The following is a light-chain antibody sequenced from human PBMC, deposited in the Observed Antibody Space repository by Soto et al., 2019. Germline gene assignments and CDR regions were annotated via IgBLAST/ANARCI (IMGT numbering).Light chain of an antibody. Sequence: DIVMTQSPDSLAVSLGERATINCKSSQSVLYSSNNKNYLAWYQQKPGQPPKLLIYWASTRESGVPDRFSGSGSGTDFTLTISSLQAEDVAVYYCQQYYSTLRGYTFGQGTKLEIK. CDR3: QQYYSTLRGYT. J-gene: IGKJ2*01. V-gene: IGKV4-1*01. CDR1: QSVLYSSNNKNY. CDR2: WAS.